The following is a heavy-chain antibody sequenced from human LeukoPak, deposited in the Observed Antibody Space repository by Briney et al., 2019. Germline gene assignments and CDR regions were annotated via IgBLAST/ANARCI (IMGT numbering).Heavy chain of an antibody. CDR1: GGTFFSYA. V-gene: IGHV1-69*13. D-gene: IGHD1-26*01. CDR3: ARVKSSSVDAFDI. CDR2: IIPIFGAA. Sequence: GASLRVSSTAPGGTFFSYAISWVRQAPGQGLEWMGGIIPIFGAANYAQKFQGRVTITADESTSTAYMELSSLRSEDTAVYYCARVKSSSVDAFDIWGQGTMVTVSS. J-gene: IGHJ3*02.